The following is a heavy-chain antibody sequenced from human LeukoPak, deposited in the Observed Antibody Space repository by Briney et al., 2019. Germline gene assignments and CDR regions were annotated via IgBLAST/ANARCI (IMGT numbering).Heavy chain of an antibody. J-gene: IGHJ4*02. CDR1: GYTFTSYA. V-gene: IGHV7-4-1*02. Sequence: ASVKVSCKASGYTFTSYAMNWVRQAPGQGLEWMGWINTNTGNPTYAQGFTGRFVFSLDTSVSTAYLQISSLKAEDTAVYYCARAIRRLAVAGGVDYWGQGTLVIVSS. CDR3: ARAIRRLAVAGGVDY. CDR2: INTNTGNP. D-gene: IGHD6-19*01.